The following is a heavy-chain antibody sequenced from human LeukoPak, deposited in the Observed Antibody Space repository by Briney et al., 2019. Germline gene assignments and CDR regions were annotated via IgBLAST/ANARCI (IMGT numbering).Heavy chain of an antibody. D-gene: IGHD7-27*01. CDR2: INPNSGGT. V-gene: IGHV1-2*02. Sequence: ASVKVSCKASGYTFTGYFIHWVRQAPGQGLEWMGWINPNSGGTNYAEKFQGRVTMTRDTSITTAYMELRSLRSDDTAVYYCARGVKTGGNAFDIWGQGTMVTVSS. J-gene: IGHJ3*02. CDR1: GYTFTGYF. CDR3: ARGVKTGGNAFDI.